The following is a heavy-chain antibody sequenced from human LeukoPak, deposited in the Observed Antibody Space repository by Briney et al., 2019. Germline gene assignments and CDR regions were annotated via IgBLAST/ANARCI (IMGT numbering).Heavy chain of an antibody. CDR3: AKPPEVGATVAYFDY. CDR1: GFTFSRYA. D-gene: IGHD1-26*01. CDR2: ISFDGSNQ. Sequence: GGSLRLSCAASGFTFSRYAMHWVRQTPGKGLEWVALISFDGSNQYYADSVKGRFTISRDNSKNTLYLQMSSLRAEDTAVHYCAKPPEVGATVAYFDYWGQGTLVTVSS. V-gene: IGHV3-30*18. J-gene: IGHJ4*02.